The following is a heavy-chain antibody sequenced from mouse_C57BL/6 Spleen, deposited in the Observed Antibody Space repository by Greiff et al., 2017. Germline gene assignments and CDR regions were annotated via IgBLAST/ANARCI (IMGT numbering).Heavy chain of an antibody. V-gene: IGHV1-4*01. J-gene: IGHJ3*01. Sequence: VQLQQSGAELARPGASVKMSCKASGYTFTSYTMHWVNQRPGQGLEWIGYINPSSGYTKYNQKFKDKATLTADKSSSTAYMQLSSLTSEDSAVYYCARGDDYGGWFAYWGQGTLVTVSA. CDR1: GYTFTSYT. CDR2: INPSSGYT. CDR3: ARGDDYGGWFAY. D-gene: IGHD2-4*01.